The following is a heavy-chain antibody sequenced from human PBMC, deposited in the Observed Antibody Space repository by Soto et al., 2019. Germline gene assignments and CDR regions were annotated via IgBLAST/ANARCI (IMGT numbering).Heavy chain of an antibody. J-gene: IGHJ4*02. CDR2: ISWNSGSI. V-gene: IGHV3-9*01. CDR1: GFTFDDYA. Sequence: EVQLVESGGGLVQPGRSLRLSCAASGFTFDDYAMHWVRQAPGKGLEWVSGISWNSGSIGYADSVEGRFTISRDNAKNSLYLQMNSLRAEDTALYYCAKVHKPDQKMTTVTYYFEYWGQGTLVTVSS. D-gene: IGHD4-4*01. CDR3: AKVHKPDQKMTTVTYYFEY.